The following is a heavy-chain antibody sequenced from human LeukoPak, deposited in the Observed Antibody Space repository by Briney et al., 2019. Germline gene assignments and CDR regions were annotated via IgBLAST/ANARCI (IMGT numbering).Heavy chain of an antibody. CDR2: IRSKTHSGAT. V-gene: IGHV3-49*03. CDR3: TRGYSYGFH. CDR1: GFTFCDYA. J-gene: IGHJ4*02. Sequence: GGSLRLSCTASGFTFCDYAMSWLRQAPGKGLEWLGFIRSKTHSGATEYAASVRGRFTISRDDSKSIAYLQMNSLKIEDTAMYYCTRGYSYGFHWGQGTLVTVSS. D-gene: IGHD5-18*01.